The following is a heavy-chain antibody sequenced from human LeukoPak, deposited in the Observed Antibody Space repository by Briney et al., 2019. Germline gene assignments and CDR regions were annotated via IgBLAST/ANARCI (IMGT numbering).Heavy chain of an antibody. Sequence: PAGGSLRLSCAGSGFPFSSHGMNWVRQARGKGLEWVSGISGRDSTTYYADSVKGRFTISRDNSKNSLYLQMNSLRAEDTALYYCARGVVLDFYYYYMDVWGKGTTVTVSS. CDR3: ARGVVLDFYYYYMDV. D-gene: IGHD2-21*01. CDR2: ISGRDSTT. V-gene: IGHV3-23*01. J-gene: IGHJ6*03. CDR1: GFPFSSHG.